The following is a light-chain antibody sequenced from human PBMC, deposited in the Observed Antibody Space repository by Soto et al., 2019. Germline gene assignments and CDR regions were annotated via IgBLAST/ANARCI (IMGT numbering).Light chain of an antibody. J-gene: IGKJ3*01. CDR1: QRISSY. CDR3: QQSYSSPGFT. Sequence: DIQMTQSPSSLSASVGDRVTITCRASQRISSYLNWYQQTPGKAPTLLIYGASSLQSGVPSRFSGSGSGTDFTLTISSLQPEDFATYYCQQSYSSPGFTFGPGTKVDNK. V-gene: IGKV1-39*01. CDR2: GAS.